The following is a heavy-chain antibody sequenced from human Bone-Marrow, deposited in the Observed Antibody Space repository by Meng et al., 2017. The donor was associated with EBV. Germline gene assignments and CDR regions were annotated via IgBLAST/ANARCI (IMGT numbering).Heavy chain of an antibody. D-gene: IGHD3-10*01. V-gene: IGHV1-69*01. Sequence: GQVVEPGATMQKTCAVVKASGWTAGGTFNRDAVSWVRQAPGQGLEWRGGLIPMSGAPHYAQKFQGRVTITADESTSTHYMDLSNLRSDDTAMYYCASESGRGFTPDYWGQGTLVTVSS. CDR1: GGTFNRDA. CDR3: ASESGRGFTPDY. CDR2: LIPMSGAP. J-gene: IGHJ4*02.